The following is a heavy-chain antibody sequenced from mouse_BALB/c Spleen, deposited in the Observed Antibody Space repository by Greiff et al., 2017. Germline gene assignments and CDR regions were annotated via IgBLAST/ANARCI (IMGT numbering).Heavy chain of an antibody. CDR3: ARHYYGIFDY. Sequence: EVQRVESGGGLVKPGGSLKLSCAASGFAFSSYDMSWVRQTPEKRLEWVAYISSGGGSTYYPDTVKGRFTISRDNAKNTLYLQMSSLKSEDTAMYYCARHYYGIFDYWGQGTTLTVSS. D-gene: IGHD1-2*01. CDR2: ISSGGGST. CDR1: GFAFSSYD. J-gene: IGHJ2*01. V-gene: IGHV5-12-1*01.